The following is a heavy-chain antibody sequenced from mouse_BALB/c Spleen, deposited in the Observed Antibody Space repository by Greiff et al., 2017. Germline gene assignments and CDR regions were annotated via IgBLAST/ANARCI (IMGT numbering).Heavy chain of an antibody. Sequence: VQLQQSGAELVRPGALVKLSCKASGFNIKDYYMHWVKQRPEQGLEWIGWIDPENGNTIYDPKFQGKASITADTSSNTAYLQLSSLTSEDTAVYYCARDYYGSALFDYWGQGTTLTVSS. CDR2: IDPENGNT. CDR1: GFNIKDYY. D-gene: IGHD1-1*01. J-gene: IGHJ2*01. CDR3: ARDYYGSALFDY. V-gene: IGHV14-1*02.